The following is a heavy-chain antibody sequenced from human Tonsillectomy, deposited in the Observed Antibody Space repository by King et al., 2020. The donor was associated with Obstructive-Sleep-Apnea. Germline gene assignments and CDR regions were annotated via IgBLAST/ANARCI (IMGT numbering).Heavy chain of an antibody. CDR2: ISYDGSNK. J-gene: IGHJ4*02. CDR3: AREEGLPVYGDFPLPPSFDY. D-gene: IGHD4-17*01. Sequence: VQLVESGGGVVQPGRSLRLSCAASGFTFSSYAMHWVRQAPGKGLEWVAVISYDGSNKYYADSVKGRFTISRDNPKNTLYLQMNSLRAEDTAVYYCAREEGLPVYGDFPLPPSFDYWGQGTLVTVSS. V-gene: IGHV3-30-3*01. CDR1: GFTFSSYA.